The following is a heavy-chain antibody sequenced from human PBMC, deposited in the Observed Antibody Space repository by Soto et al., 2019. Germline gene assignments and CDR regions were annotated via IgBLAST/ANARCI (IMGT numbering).Heavy chain of an antibody. V-gene: IGHV3-72*01. J-gene: IGHJ4*02. Sequence: EVQLVESGGGLVQPGGSLRLSCAAGGFTVSNHYMEWVRQAPGKGLEWVGRIRNKANSYNTEYAASVKGRFTISRDDSENSLYLQMSSLRTEDTAVYYCTRFSGSYTRGLDYWGQGTLVTVSS. CDR3: TRFSGSYTRGLDY. D-gene: IGHD1-26*01. CDR2: IRNKANSYNT. CDR1: GFTVSNHY.